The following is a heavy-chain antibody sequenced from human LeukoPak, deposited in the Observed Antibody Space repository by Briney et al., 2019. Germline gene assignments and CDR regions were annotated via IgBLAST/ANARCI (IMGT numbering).Heavy chain of an antibody. Sequence: GGSLRLSCAASGFTFSSYAMSWVRQTPGKGLEWVSAITGSGGSTYYADSVKGRFTISRDNSKNTLYLQMNSLRAEDTAVYYCARDSAGYGVDFDYWGQGTLVTVSS. J-gene: IGHJ4*02. CDR2: ITGSGGST. CDR1: GFTFSSYA. V-gene: IGHV3-23*01. CDR3: ARDSAGYGVDFDY. D-gene: IGHD4-17*01.